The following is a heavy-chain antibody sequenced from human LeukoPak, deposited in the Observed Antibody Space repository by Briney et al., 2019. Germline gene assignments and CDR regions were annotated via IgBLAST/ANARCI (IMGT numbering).Heavy chain of an antibody. CDR3: AREGHCSGGSCLDF. J-gene: IGHJ4*02. CDR1: GYTFTGYY. CDR2: INPNSGGT. D-gene: IGHD2-15*01. V-gene: IGHV1-2*02. Sequence: GASVKVSCKASGYTFTGYYIHWVRQAPGQGLGWMGWINPNSGGTNYAQNFQGRVTMTSDTSIATTYMELSRLTSDDTAQYYCAREGHCSGGSCLDFWGQGTLVTVSS.